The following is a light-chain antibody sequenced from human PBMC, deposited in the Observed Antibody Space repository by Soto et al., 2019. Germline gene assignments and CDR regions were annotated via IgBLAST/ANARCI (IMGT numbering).Light chain of an antibody. CDR1: QSVSLNY. CDR2: GAS. Sequence: EIVLTQSPGTLSLSPGERATLSCRASQSVSLNYLAWYQQKPGQTPRLLMYGASSRATGIPDRFSAGGSGTDFTLTLTRLEAEDFAVYYCQQYGSSPYTFGQGTKLEIK. J-gene: IGKJ2*01. V-gene: IGKV3-20*01. CDR3: QQYGSSPYT.